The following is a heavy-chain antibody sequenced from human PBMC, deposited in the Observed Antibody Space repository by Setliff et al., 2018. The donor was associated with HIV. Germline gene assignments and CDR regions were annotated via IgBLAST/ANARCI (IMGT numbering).Heavy chain of an antibody. CDR1: GFSFSNYA. CDR3: AWGTQRPIDS. V-gene: IGHV3-23*01. Sequence: LRLSCAASGFSFSNYAMTWVRQAPGKGLEWVSTINSAERTFYAKSVKGRFTISRDNSKSTLYLQVSSLRSEDTAMYFCAWGTQRPIDSWGQGTLVTVSS. CDR2: INSAERT. J-gene: IGHJ4*02. D-gene: IGHD3-16*01.